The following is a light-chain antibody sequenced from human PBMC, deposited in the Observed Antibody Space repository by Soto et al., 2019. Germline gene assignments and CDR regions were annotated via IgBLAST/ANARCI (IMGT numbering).Light chain of an antibody. CDR2: DAS. CDR3: QQRTHWPT. Sequence: EIVLTQSPGTLSLSPGERGTLSCRASQTVSSNFLAWYQQKPGQAPRLLIFDASTRATGIPDRFTGSGSGTDFTLTISRLEPEDFAVYFCQQRTHWPTFGPGTKVDIK. CDR1: QTVSSNF. J-gene: IGKJ3*01. V-gene: IGKV3D-20*02.